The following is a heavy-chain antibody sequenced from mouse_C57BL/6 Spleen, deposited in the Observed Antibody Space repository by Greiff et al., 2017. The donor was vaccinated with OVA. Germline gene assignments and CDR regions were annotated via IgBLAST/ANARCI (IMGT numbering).Heavy chain of an antibody. CDR3: TTYDSYFDD. D-gene: IGHD2-4*01. Sequence: EVQLQESGAELVRPGASVKLSCTASGFNIKDDYMHWVKQRPEQGLEWIGWIDPENGDTEYASKFQGKATITADTSSNTAYLQLSSLTSEDTAVYYCTTYDSYFDDWGQGTTLTVSS. CDR1: GFNIKDDY. CDR2: IDPENGDT. V-gene: IGHV14-4*01. J-gene: IGHJ2*01.